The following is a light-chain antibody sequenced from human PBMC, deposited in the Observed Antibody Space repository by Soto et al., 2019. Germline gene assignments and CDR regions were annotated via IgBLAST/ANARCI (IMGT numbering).Light chain of an antibody. CDR1: QSVSSSY. CDR2: DVS. CDR3: QQYDSSPWT. Sequence: EIVLTQSPDTLSLSPGERATLSCGASQSVSSSYLAWYQQKPGLAPRLIIYDVSSRATDIPDRFSGSGSGTDFTLTISRLEPEDFAVYYCQQYDSSPWTFGQGTKVEIK. V-gene: IGKV3D-20*01. J-gene: IGKJ1*01.